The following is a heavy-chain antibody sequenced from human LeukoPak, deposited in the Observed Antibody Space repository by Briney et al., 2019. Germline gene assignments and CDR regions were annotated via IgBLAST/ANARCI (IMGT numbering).Heavy chain of an antibody. D-gene: IGHD1-26*01. Sequence: GGSLRLSCAASGFTFSSYSMSWVRQAPGKGLEWVSSISSSSSYIYYADSVKGRFTISRDNAKNSLYLQMNSLRAEDTAVYYCARVGAGRYDYWGQGTLVTVSS. CDR1: GFTFSSYS. V-gene: IGHV3-21*01. J-gene: IGHJ4*02. CDR3: ARVGAGRYDY. CDR2: ISSSSSYI.